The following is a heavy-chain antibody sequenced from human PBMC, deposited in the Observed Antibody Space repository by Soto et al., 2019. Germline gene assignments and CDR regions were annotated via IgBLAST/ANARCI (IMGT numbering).Heavy chain of an antibody. D-gene: IGHD6-19*01. V-gene: IGHV4-4*07. CDR2: IYTSGST. CDR3: ARDHGAVAGTGYYYGMDV. Sequence: SEILSLTCTVSGGSISSYYWSWIRQPAGKGLEWIGRIYTSGSTNYNPSLKSRVTMSVDTSKNQFSLKLSSVTAADTAVYYCARDHGAVAGTGYYYGMDVWGQGTTVTVSS. CDR1: GGSISSYY. J-gene: IGHJ6*02.